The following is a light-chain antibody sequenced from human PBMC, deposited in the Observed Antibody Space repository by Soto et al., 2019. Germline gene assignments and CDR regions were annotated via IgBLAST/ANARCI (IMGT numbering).Light chain of an antibody. CDR3: QHFVNYLTWK. CDR2: GAS. J-gene: IGKJ1*01. V-gene: IGKV3-20*01. Sequence: EIVLTQSPGTLSLSPGERATLSCRASQSVSSTYLIWYQQKPGQAPRLLIYGASSRATGVPDRFSGGGSGTEFSLTISRLDPEDFAVYYCQHFVNYLTWKFGQGTKVDIX. CDR1: QSVSSTY.